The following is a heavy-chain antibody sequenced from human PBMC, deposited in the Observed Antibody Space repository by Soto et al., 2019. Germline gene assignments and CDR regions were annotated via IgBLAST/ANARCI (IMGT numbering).Heavy chain of an antibody. CDR2: ISGSGGST. CDR3: AKGGYCSSTSCYSKDFDY. Sequence: GGSLRLSCAASGFTFSSYAMSWVRQAPGKGLEWVSAISGSGGSTYYADSVKGRFTISRDNSKNTLYLQMNSLRAEDTAVYYCAKGGYCSSTSCYSKDFDYWGQGTLVTVSS. V-gene: IGHV3-23*01. D-gene: IGHD2-2*01. J-gene: IGHJ4*02. CDR1: GFTFSSYA.